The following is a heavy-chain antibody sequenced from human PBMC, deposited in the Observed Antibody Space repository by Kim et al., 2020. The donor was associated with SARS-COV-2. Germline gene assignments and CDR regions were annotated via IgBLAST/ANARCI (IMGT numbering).Heavy chain of an antibody. Sequence: SETLSLTCTVSGGSISSYYWSWIRQPPGKGLEWIGYIYYSGSTNYNPSLKSRVTISVDTSKNQFSLKLTSLTAADTAVYYCARTSRGYSSGGDYWGQGTLVTVSS. CDR1: GGSISSYY. CDR3: ARTSRGYSSGGDY. D-gene: IGHD5-18*01. CDR2: IYYSGST. V-gene: IGHV4-59*01. J-gene: IGHJ4*02.